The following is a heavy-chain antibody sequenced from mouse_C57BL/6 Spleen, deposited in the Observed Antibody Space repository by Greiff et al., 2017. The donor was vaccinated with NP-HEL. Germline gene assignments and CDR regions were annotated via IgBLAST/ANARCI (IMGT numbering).Heavy chain of an antibody. CDR2: ISSGSSTI. V-gene: IGHV5-17*01. CDR1: GFTFSDYG. D-gene: IGHD2-3*01. J-gene: IGHJ4*01. CDR3: AREGDGYSYAMDY. Sequence: EVKLVESGGGLVKPGGSLKLSCAASGFTFSDYGMHWVRQAPEKGLEWVAYISSGSSTIYYADTVKGRFTISRDNAKNTLFLQMTSLRSEDTAMYYCAREGDGYSYAMDYWGQGTSVTVSS.